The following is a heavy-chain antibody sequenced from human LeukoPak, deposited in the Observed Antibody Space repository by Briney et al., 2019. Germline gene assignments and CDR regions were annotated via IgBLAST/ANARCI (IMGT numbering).Heavy chain of an antibody. CDR1: GFTFSSYS. J-gene: IGHJ5*02. CDR2: ISSSGGTT. CDR3: VRGYSYGWFDP. Sequence: GGSLRLSCAASGFTFSSYSMIWVRQSPGKGLEWVSYISSSGGTTYYADSVKGRFTISRDNAKSSLYLQMNSLRAEDTAVYYCVRGYSYGWFDPWGQGTLVTVSS. V-gene: IGHV3-48*01. D-gene: IGHD5-18*01.